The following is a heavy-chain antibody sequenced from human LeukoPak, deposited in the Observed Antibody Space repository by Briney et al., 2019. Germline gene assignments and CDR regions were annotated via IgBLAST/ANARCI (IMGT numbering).Heavy chain of an antibody. V-gene: IGHV3-73*01. D-gene: IGHD2-15*01. CDR2: IRSKANSYAT. J-gene: IGHJ4*02. CDR3: TSRPGVAANYYFDY. Sequence: GGSLRLSCAASGFTFSGSAMHWVRQASGKGLEWVGRIRSKANSYATAYAASVKGRFTISRDDSKNTAYLQMNSLETEDTAVYYCTSRPGVAANYYFDYWGQGTLVTVSS. CDR1: GFTFSGSA.